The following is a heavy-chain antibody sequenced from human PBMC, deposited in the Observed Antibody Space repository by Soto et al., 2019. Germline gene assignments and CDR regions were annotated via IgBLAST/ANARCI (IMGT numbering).Heavy chain of an antibody. CDR3: TTVPDYYDSSGYYAFDY. CDR2: IKSKTDGGTT. V-gene: IGHV3-15*01. J-gene: IGHJ4*02. CDR1: GFTFCNAW. Sequence: GGSLRLSCAASGFTFCNAWMSWVRQAPGKGLEWVGRIKSKTDGGTTDYAAPVKGRFTISRDDSKNTLYLQMNSLKTEDTAVYYCTTVPDYYDSSGYYAFDYWGQGTLVTVSS. D-gene: IGHD3-22*01.